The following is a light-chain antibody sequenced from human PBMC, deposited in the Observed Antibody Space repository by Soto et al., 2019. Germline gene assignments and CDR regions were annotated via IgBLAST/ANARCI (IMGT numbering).Light chain of an antibody. CDR1: SSDVGNYNL. CDR3: CSYAGSNTLI. J-gene: IGLJ2*01. CDR2: EVT. V-gene: IGLV2-23*02. Sequence: QSALTQPASGSGSPGQSITISCTGTSSDVGNYNLVSWYQQHPGKAPKLMIYEVTKRPSGVSNRFSGSKSDNKASLTISGLQAEDEADYYCCSYAGSNTLIFGGGTKLTVL.